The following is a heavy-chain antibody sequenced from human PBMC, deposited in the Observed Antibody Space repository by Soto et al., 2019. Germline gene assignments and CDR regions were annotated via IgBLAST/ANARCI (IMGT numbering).Heavy chain of an antibody. D-gene: IGHD6-19*01. CDR2: IYHSGST. Sequence: QVQLQESGPGLVKPSGTLSLTCAVSGDSISSLNWWSWVRHPPGKGLEWIGEIYHSGSTNYNPSLKIRVTISVDKSNNQFSLRLTSVTAADTAVYYCARKRASGWYFAGLDYWGQGTLVTVSS. CDR1: GDSISSLNW. CDR3: ARKRASGWYFAGLDY. V-gene: IGHV4-4*02. J-gene: IGHJ4*02.